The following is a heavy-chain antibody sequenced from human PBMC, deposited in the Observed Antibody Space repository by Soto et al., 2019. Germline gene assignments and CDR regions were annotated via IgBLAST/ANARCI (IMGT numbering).Heavy chain of an antibody. CDR1: GYTFTDYY. CDR2: INSYSGAT. J-gene: IGHJ4*02. CDR3: ARGGAHCSNGVCLGQY. Sequence: ASVKVSCKASGYTFTDYYMHWVRQTPGHGLEWVGCINSYSGATNFAQKFQGRVTMTRETSITTAYMELNRLTSDDTAVYYCARGGAHCSNGVCLGQYWGQGTLVTVSS. V-gene: IGHV1-2*02. D-gene: IGHD2-8*01.